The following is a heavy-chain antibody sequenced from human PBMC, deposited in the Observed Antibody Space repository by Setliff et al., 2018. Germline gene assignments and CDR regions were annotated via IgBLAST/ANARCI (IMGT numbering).Heavy chain of an antibody. J-gene: IGHJ6*03. D-gene: IGHD3-10*01. CDR2: IYTSGRT. CDR3: ARHVGIRGRGYNYYYYYMDV. Sequence: SETLSLTCTVSGGSISSYYWSWIRQPPWKGLEWIGYIYTSGRTNYNPSLKSRVTISLDTSKNQFSLKLSSVTAADTAVYSCARHVGIRGRGYNYYYYYMDVWGKGTTVTVSS. V-gene: IGHV4-59*08. CDR1: GGSISSYY.